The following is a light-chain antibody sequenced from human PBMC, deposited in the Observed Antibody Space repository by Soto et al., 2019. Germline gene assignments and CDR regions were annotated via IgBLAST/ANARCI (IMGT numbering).Light chain of an antibody. Sequence: DIPMTQSPSSLSASVGDRVTITCRASQNIRNYLNWYQQRPGKTPNLLVYAASNLRGGVPSRFSGSGSGTVLTLTNNSLQPEDFATYYCQQIHSTSSYTFGQGTRVDIK. CDR3: QQIHSTSSYT. J-gene: IGKJ2*01. CDR2: AAS. V-gene: IGKV1-39*01. CDR1: QNIRNY.